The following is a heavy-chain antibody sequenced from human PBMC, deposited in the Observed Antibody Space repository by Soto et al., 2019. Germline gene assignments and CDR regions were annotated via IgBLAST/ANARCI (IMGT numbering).Heavy chain of an antibody. CDR3: VRDGCVENSCQSYGMDV. Sequence: EVQLVESGGDLVQPGGSLRLSCAVSGFTFSSFWMSWVRQPPGKGLEWVANIKGDGSAIHYLDSVTGRFTISRDNAENSLSLQMNSLRAEETAVYYCVRDGCVENSCQSYGMDVWGQWTTVTVS. D-gene: IGHD2-2*01. J-gene: IGHJ6*02. CDR2: IKGDGSAI. V-gene: IGHV3-7*03. CDR1: GFTFSSFW.